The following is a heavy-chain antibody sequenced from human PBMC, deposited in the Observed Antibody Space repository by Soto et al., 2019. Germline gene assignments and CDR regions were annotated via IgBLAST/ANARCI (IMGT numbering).Heavy chain of an antibody. CDR2: INPNSGGT. V-gene: IGHV1-2*02. Sequence: GASVKVSCKASGYTFTGYYMHWVRQAPGQGLEWMGWINPNSGGTNYAQKCQGRVTMTRDTSISTAYMELSRLRSDDTAVYYCARVWAAYSSSPDYFDYWGQGTLVTVS. J-gene: IGHJ4*02. D-gene: IGHD6-6*01. CDR1: GYTFTGYY. CDR3: ARVWAAYSSSPDYFDY.